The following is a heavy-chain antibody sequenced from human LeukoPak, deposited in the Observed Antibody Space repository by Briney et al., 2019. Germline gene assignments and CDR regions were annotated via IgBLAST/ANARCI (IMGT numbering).Heavy chain of an antibody. CDR2: IYHSGST. CDR3: ASADSSGYFYVAY. J-gene: IGHJ4*02. CDR1: GYSISSGYY. V-gene: IGHV4-38-2*01. Sequence: SETLSLTCAVSGYSISSGYYWGWIRQPPGKGLEWIGTIYHSGSTYYNPSLKSRVTISVDTSKNQFSLKLSSVTAADTAVYYCASADSSGYFYVAYWGQGTLVNVSS. D-gene: IGHD3-22*01.